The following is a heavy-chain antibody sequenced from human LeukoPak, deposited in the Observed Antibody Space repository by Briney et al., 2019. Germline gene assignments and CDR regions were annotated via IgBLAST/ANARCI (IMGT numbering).Heavy chain of an antibody. CDR1: GGSISSYY. J-gene: IGHJ6*03. CDR3: ARHSISAGTHVYYYYYYMDV. V-gene: IGHV4-4*07. CDR2: NYTSGST. Sequence: SETLSLTCTLPGGSISSYYWSGIRQPAGKGLGWIGRNYTSGSTNYNPSLKSRVTMSVDTSKNQFSLQLSSVTAADTAVYYCARHSISAGTHVYYYYYYMDVWGKGTTVTVSS. D-gene: IGHD6-19*01.